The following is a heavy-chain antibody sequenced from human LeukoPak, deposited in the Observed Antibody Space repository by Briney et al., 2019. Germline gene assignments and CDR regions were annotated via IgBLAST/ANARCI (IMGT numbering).Heavy chain of an antibody. Sequence: PGGSLRLSCSASGFTFSSYAMHWVRQAPGKGLEYVSAISSNGGSTYYADSVKGRFTISRDNSKNTLYLQMNSLRAEDTAVYYCARESRSYCSGGSCYRGVGPHYYYYYYGMDVWGQGTTVTVSS. D-gene: IGHD2-15*01. CDR3: ARESRSYCSGGSCYRGVGPHYYYYYYGMDV. J-gene: IGHJ6*02. CDR1: GFTFSSYA. V-gene: IGHV3-64*04. CDR2: ISSNGGST.